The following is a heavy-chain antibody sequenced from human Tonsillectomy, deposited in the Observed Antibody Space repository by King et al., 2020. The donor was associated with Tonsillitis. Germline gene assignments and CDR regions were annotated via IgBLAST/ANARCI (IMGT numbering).Heavy chain of an antibody. J-gene: IGHJ4*02. D-gene: IGHD4/OR15-4a*01. CDR3: ARDRDDYIFDY. Sequence: VQLVESGGGVVQPGRSLRLSCAASGFTFSSYDMHWVRQAPGKGLEWVAVISYDGGNKYYADSVQGRFTISRDNSKNTLYLQMHSLRAEDTAVYYCARDRDDYIFDYWGQGTLVTVSS. V-gene: IGHV3-33*05. CDR2: ISYDGGNK. CDR1: GFTFSSYD.